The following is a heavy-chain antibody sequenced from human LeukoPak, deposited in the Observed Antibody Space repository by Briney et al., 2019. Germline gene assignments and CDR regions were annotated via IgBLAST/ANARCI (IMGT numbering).Heavy chain of an antibody. Sequence: PSETLSLTCTVSGGSISSSSYYWGWIRQPPGKGLEWIGSIYYSGSTYYNPSLKSRVTISVDTSKNQFSLKLSSVTAAGTAVYYCAHSEGVRGVIDYWGQGTLVTVSS. D-gene: IGHD3-10*01. V-gene: IGHV4-39*01. J-gene: IGHJ4*02. CDR2: IYYSGST. CDR1: GGSISSSSYY. CDR3: AHSEGVRGVIDY.